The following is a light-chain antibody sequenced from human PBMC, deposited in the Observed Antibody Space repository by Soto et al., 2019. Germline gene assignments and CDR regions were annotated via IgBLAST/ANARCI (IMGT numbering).Light chain of an antibody. CDR2: DAS. Sequence: DLQMTQSPSSVSASVGDTVTITCRASHYIDSWLAWYQQKPGKAPKLLIYDASRLRSGVPSTFSGSRSGTDFTLTITDLQPEDFATYYCQQAYSFPITFGQGTRLEIK. J-gene: IGKJ5*01. V-gene: IGKV1-12*01. CDR1: HYIDSW. CDR3: QQAYSFPIT.